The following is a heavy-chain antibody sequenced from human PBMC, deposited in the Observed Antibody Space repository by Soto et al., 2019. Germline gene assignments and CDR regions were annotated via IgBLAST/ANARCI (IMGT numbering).Heavy chain of an antibody. J-gene: IGHJ4*02. CDR1: GGTFGSYA. CDR2: IIPFSGAA. D-gene: IGHD2-2*01. CDR3: ATALGCRSTSCTLDY. V-gene: IGHV1-69*01. Sequence: QVQLVQSGAEVKKPGSSVKVSCKASGGTFGSYAFSWVRQAPGQGLEGMGGIIPFSGAAHYAQKFQGRVTITANESTSTAYMELSSLSSQDTAVYYCATALGCRSTSCTLDYWGQGTRVIVSS.